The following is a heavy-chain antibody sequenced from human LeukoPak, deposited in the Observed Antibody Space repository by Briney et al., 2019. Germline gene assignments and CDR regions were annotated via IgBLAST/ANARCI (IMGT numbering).Heavy chain of an antibody. Sequence: PGTLSLTGSVSGGSISSTDSSWSGQSPGKGREGIGYSHYTGNTSYKPSLKSRVTISVDTSKNQFSLKLSSVTAADAAVYYCARENYDILTGYYYWFDPWGQGTLVTVSS. CDR1: GGSISSTD. CDR3: ARENYDILTGYYYWFDP. J-gene: IGHJ5*02. V-gene: IGHV4-59*01. D-gene: IGHD3-9*01. CDR2: SHYTGNT.